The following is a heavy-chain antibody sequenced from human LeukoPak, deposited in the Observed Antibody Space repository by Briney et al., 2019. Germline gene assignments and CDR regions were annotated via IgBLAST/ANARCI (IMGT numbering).Heavy chain of an antibody. CDR2: ISASGGST. D-gene: IGHD3-9*01. J-gene: IGHJ6*02. V-gene: IGHV3-23*01. CDR3: AKGRNVLRYPYGMDV. CDR1: GFTFSSYA. Sequence: GESLRLSCAASGFTFSSYAMSWVRQAPGKGLEWVSAISASGGSTYYADSVKGRFTISRDNSKNTLYLQMNSLRAEDTAVYYCAKGRNVLRYPYGMDVWGQGTTVTVSS.